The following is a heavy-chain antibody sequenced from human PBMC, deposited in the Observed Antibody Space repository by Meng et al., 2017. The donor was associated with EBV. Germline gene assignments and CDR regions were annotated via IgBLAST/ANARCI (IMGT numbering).Heavy chain of an antibody. CDR3: AKSRSSTPGIVDD. CDR1: GVSVTSGAYH. CDR2: IYDTGIT. D-gene: IGHD2/OR15-2a*01. Sequence: VQLQESGPGLVKPSETLSLTCSVSGVSVTSGAYHWSWIRQSPGKGLEWIGYIYDTGITIYNPSLKSRVTISLETSKNQFSLKVNSVTTADTAVYYCAKSRSSTPGIVDDWGQGTLVTVSS. J-gene: IGHJ4*02. V-gene: IGHV4-61*08.